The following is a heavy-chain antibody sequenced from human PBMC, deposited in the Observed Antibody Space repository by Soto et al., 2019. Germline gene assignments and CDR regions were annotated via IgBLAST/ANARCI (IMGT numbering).Heavy chain of an antibody. J-gene: IGHJ4*02. CDR2: IYYSGST. CDR1: GGSISSGDYY. D-gene: IGHD3-3*01. CDR3: ARREFWSGFDY. V-gene: IGHV4-30-4*01. Sequence: SETLSLTCTVSGGSISSGDYYWSWIRQPPGKGLEWFGYIYYSGSTYYNPSLRSRVTISVDTSKNQFSLKLSSVTAADTAVYYCARREFWSGFDYWGQGTLVTVSS.